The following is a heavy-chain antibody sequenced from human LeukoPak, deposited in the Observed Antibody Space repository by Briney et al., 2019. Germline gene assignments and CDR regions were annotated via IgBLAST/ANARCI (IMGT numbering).Heavy chain of an antibody. CDR3: ARGDTAMVTRY. CDR2: INPSGGST. CDR1: GYTFTSYY. D-gene: IGHD5-18*01. Sequence: GASVKVSCKASGYTFTSYYTHWVRQAPGQGLEWMGIINPSGGSTSYAQKFQGRVTMTRDTSISTAYMELSRLRSDDTAVYYCARGDTAMVTRYWGQGTLVTVSS. V-gene: IGHV1-46*01. J-gene: IGHJ4*02.